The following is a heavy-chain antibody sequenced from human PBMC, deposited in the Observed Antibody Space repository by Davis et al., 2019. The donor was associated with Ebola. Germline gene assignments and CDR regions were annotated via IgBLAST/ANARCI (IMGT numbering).Heavy chain of an antibody. J-gene: IGHJ4*02. Sequence: SETLSLTCTVSGVSISSGSYYWGWIRQAPGKGLEWIGSISYSGNTYYNPSLKSRVTLSVDKSKNQFSLKLSSVTAADTAVYYCARSRHCSGGSCYSSFDYWGQGTLVTVSS. CDR2: ISYSGNT. CDR3: ARSRHCSGGSCYSSFDY. CDR1: GVSISSGSYY. V-gene: IGHV4-39*01. D-gene: IGHD2-15*01.